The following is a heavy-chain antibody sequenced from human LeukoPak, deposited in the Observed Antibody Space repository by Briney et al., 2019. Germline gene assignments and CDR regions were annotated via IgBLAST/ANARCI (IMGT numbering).Heavy chain of an antibody. CDR2: ISYDGSNK. Sequence: GGSLRLSCAASGFXFSSYGMHWVRQAPGKGLEWVGVISYDGSNKYFADSVKGRFTISRDNSKNTVYLQMNSLRAEDTAVFYCAKDSFRDIGYCSSTSCSAGMDVWGQGTTVTVSS. D-gene: IGHD2-2*01. V-gene: IGHV3-30*18. CDR3: AKDSFRDIGYCSSTSCSAGMDV. CDR1: GFXFSSYG. J-gene: IGHJ6*02.